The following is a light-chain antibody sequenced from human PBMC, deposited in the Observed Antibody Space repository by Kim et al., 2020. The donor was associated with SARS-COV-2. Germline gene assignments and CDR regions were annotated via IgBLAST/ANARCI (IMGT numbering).Light chain of an antibody. CDR2: GHT. J-gene: IGLJ1*01. CDR3: QSYDSSLNSYV. CDR1: FSNIGAGYD. V-gene: IGLV1-40*01. Sequence: RVTISCTGTFSNIGAGYDVHWYQQVPGAAPKLLIYGHTKRPSGVPDRFSGSKSDTSASLAITGLQPEDEADYYCQSYDSSLNSYVFGTGTKVTVL.